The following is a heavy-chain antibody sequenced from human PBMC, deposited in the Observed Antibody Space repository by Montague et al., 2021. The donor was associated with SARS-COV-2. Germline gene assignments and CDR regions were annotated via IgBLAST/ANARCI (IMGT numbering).Heavy chain of an antibody. J-gene: IGHJ4*02. V-gene: IGHV4-59*02. D-gene: IGHD3-10*02. CDR2: IYDSGST. CDR1: GSSVRSYY. CDR3: ARENTVTTFGGPYYIDS. Sequence: SLTCIVSGSSVRSYYWSWIRQPPGKGLEWIGYIYDSGSTNYNPSLKSRVTISVDTSKNQFSLKLSSVTAADTAVYYCARENTVTTFGGPYYIDSWGQGTLVTVSA.